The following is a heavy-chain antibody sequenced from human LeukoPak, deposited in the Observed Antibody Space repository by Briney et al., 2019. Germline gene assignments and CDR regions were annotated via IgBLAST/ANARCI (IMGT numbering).Heavy chain of an antibody. Sequence: SETLSLTCTVSGGSISSYYWSWIRQPPGKGLEWIGYIYYSGSTNYNPSLKSRVTISVDTSKNQVSLKLSSVTAADTAVYYCARDRGYSYGYRFDPWGQGTLVTVSS. V-gene: IGHV4-59*01. CDR1: GGSISSYY. CDR3: ARDRGYSYGYRFDP. CDR2: IYYSGST. J-gene: IGHJ5*02. D-gene: IGHD5-18*01.